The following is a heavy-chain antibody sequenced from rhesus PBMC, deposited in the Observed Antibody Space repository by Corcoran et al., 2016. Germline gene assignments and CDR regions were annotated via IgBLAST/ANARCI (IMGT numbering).Heavy chain of an antibody. J-gene: IGHJ2*01. Sequence: QVHLQESGPGVVKPSETLSLTCAVSGGPISDSSRWGWFRHPPGKGLEWIGHIQGSGSSTNYNPSLKSRFTISKDTSKHQFSLELTSVTAADTAVYYCATLSTVYWYFDLWGPGTPITVSS. CDR2: IQGSGSST. D-gene: IGHD4-23*01. V-gene: IGHV4S10*01. CDR1: GGPISDSSR. CDR3: ATLSTVYWYFDL.